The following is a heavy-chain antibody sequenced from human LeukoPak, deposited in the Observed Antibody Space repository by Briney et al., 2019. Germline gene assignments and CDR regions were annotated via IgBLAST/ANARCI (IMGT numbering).Heavy chain of an antibody. Sequence: PGGSLRLSCAASGFTFSSYWMSRVRQAPGKGLEWVANIKEDGSEKYYVDSVKGRFTISRDNAKNSLYLQMNSLRAEDTAVYYCARAPWELLNDYWGQGTLVTVSS. CDR3: ARAPWELLNDY. D-gene: IGHD1-26*01. CDR1: GFTFSSYW. V-gene: IGHV3-7*01. CDR2: IKEDGSEK. J-gene: IGHJ4*02.